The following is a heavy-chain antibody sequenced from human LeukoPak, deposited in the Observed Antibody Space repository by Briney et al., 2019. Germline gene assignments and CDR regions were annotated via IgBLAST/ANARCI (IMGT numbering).Heavy chain of an antibody. Sequence: ASVKVSCKVSGYTLTELSMHWVRQAPGKGLEWMGGFDPEDGETIYAQKFQGRVTITADESTSTAYMELSSLRSEDTAVYYCARAHYYGSGSYYYYYYYMDVWGKGTTVTISS. D-gene: IGHD3-10*01. J-gene: IGHJ6*03. V-gene: IGHV1-24*01. CDR1: GYTLTELS. CDR2: FDPEDGET. CDR3: ARAHYYGSGSYYYYYYYMDV.